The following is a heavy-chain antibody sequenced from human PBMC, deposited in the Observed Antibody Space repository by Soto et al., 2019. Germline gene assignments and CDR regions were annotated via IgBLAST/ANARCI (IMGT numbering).Heavy chain of an antibody. CDR1: GFTFGSYW. V-gene: IGHV3-74*01. Sequence: EVQLVESGGGLVQPGGSLRVSCAASGFTFGSYWMNWVRQAPGKGLVWVSRIDSDGSSTTYADSVKGRLTTSRDNAKNTLYLPMSSLRVGDTAVYYCARGRPYGMDVWGQGTTVTVSS. CDR2: IDSDGSST. J-gene: IGHJ6*02. CDR3: ARGRPYGMDV.